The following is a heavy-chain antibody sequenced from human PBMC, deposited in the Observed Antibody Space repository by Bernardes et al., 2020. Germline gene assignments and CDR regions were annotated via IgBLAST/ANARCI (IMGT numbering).Heavy chain of an antibody. V-gene: IGHV1-8*01. CDR3: ARSTPSDYGGNSWYYYGMDV. D-gene: IGHD4-17*01. J-gene: IGHJ6*02. CDR1: GYTFTSYD. Sequence: ASVKVSCKASGYTFTSYDINWVRQATGQGLEWMGWMNPNSGNTGYAQNFQGRVTMTRNTSISTAYMELSSLRSEDTAVYYCARSTPSDYGGNSWYYYGMDVWGQGTTVTVSS. CDR2: MNPNSGNT.